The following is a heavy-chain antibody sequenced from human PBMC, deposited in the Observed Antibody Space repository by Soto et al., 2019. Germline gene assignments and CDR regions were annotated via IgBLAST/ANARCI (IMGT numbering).Heavy chain of an antibody. CDR2: ISTYNGKT. CDR1: GYAFTTYG. V-gene: IGHV1-18*01. CDR3: ARDLGLELPIHMDV. D-gene: IGHD1-7*01. J-gene: IGHJ6*02. Sequence: QVQLVQSGAEVKKSGASVKVSCKASGYAFTTYGFSWVRQAPGQGLEWMGWISTYNGKTQYVQKLQGRVTMTTDTSTTTAYMELRSLRSDDTAVYRCARDLGLELPIHMDVWGQGTTVTVSS.